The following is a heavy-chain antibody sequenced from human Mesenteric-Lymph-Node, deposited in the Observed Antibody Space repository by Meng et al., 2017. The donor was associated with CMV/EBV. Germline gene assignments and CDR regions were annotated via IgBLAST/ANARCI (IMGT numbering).Heavy chain of an antibody. V-gene: IGHV4-61*01. CDR2: IYNSVST. J-gene: IGHJ4*02. CDR1: GDSVSGGSYY. Sequence: LALACTVSGDSVSGGSYYWTWIRQAPGKGLEWIGYIYNSVSTNYNPSLKSRVTISVDTSKNQFSLKLTSVTAADTAVYYCARDQPADYWGQGTLVTVSS. CDR3: ARDQPADY.